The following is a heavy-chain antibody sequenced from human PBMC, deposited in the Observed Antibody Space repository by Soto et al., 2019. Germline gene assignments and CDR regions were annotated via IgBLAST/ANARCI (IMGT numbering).Heavy chain of an antibody. CDR1: GYTFTSYG. V-gene: IGHV1-18*04. D-gene: IGHD4-4*01. CDR3: GRESSVTDAFDI. Sequence: ASVKVSCKASGYTFTSYGISWVRQAPGQGLEWMGWISAYNGNTNYAQKRQGRVTMTTDTSTSTAYMELRSLRSDDTAVYYCGRESSVTDAFDIWGQGTMVTVSS. CDR2: ISAYNGNT. J-gene: IGHJ3*02.